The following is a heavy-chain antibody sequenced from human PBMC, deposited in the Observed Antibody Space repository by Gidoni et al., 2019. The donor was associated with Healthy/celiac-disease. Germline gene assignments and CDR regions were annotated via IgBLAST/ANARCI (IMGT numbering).Heavy chain of an antibody. J-gene: IGHJ4*02. CDR2: INHSGST. CDR3: ARCRGWCSSTSCHFDY. D-gene: IGHD2-2*01. Sequence: QVQLQQWGAGLLKPSETLSLTCAVYGGSFSGYYWRWIRQPPGKGLEWIGAINHSGSTHYNPSLKSRVTISVDTSKNHFSLKLSSVTAADTAVYYCARCRGWCSSTSCHFDYWGQGTLVTVSS. CDR1: GGSFSGYY. V-gene: IGHV4-34*01.